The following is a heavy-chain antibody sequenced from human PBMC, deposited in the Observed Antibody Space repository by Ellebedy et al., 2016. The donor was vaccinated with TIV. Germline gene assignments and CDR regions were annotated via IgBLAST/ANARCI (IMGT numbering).Heavy chain of an antibody. CDR2: IYSGGST. CDR3: ARDGYSGSYYYFDY. D-gene: IGHD1-26*01. Sequence: PGGSLRLSCAASGFTVSSNYMSWVRQAPGQGLEWVSVIYSGGSTYYADSVKGRFTISRDNSKNTLYLQMNSLRAEDTAVYYCARDGYSGSYYYFDYWGQGTLVTVSS. J-gene: IGHJ4*02. CDR1: GFTVSSNY. V-gene: IGHV3-66*01.